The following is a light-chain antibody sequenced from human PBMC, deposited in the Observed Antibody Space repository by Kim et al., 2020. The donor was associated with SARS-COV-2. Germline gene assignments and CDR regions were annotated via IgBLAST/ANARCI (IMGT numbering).Light chain of an antibody. V-gene: IGLV3-19*01. CDR1: SLRSYY. CDR3: NSRDSNDNVV. Sequence: SSELTQDPAVSVALGQTVRITCQGDSLRSYYATWLQQKPGQAPILVIYGKNNRPSGIPDRFSGSSSGNTASLTITATQAGDEADYYCNSRDSNDNVVFGG. J-gene: IGLJ2*01. CDR2: GKN.